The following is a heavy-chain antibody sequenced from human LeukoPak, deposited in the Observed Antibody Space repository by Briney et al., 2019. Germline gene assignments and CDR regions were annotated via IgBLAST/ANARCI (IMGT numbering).Heavy chain of an antibody. D-gene: IGHD5-24*01. V-gene: IGHV3-11*04. CDR3: ARAQRWLQSTPDY. CDR1: GFTFSDYY. Sequence: GGSLRLSCAASGFTFSDYYMSWIRQAPGKGLEWVSYISSSSSTIYYADSVKGRFTISRDNAKNSLYLQMNSLRAEDTAVYYCARAQRWLQSTPDYWGQGTLVTVSS. J-gene: IGHJ4*02. CDR2: ISSSSSTI.